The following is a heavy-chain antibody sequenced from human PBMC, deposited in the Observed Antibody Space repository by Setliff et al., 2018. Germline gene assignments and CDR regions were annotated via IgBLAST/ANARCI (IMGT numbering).Heavy chain of an antibody. CDR1: GFTFSSYE. Sequence: GESLKISCAASGFTFSSYEMNWVRQAPGKGLEWVSYISSSGSTIYYADSVKGRFTISRDNAKNSLYLQMNSLRAEDTAVYYCARDPRYYDSSGYPLFYYYYGMDVWGQGTTVTVSS. D-gene: IGHD3-22*01. J-gene: IGHJ6*02. CDR2: ISSSGSTI. CDR3: ARDPRYYDSSGYPLFYYYYGMDV. V-gene: IGHV3-48*03.